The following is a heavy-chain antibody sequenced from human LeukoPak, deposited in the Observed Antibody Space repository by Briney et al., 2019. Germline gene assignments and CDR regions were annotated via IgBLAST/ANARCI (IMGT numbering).Heavy chain of an antibody. CDR2: ISGYQGST. Sequence: ASVKVSCKASGYTFTNYGITWVRQAPGQGLEWMGWISGYQGSTKYAQNFQGRVTITTDESTSTAYMELSSLRSEDTAVYYCARDRHRGGYYPVRWRYWGQGTLVTVSS. J-gene: IGHJ4*02. CDR3: ARDRHRGGYYPVRWRY. V-gene: IGHV1-18*01. CDR1: GYTFTNYG. D-gene: IGHD2-21*02.